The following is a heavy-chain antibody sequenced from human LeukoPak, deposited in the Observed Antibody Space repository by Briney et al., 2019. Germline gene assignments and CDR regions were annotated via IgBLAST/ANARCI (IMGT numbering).Heavy chain of an antibody. J-gene: IGHJ3*02. D-gene: IGHD4-23*01. Sequence: GRSLRLSCAASGFTFSSYAMHWVRQAPGKGLEWVAVISYDGSNKYYADSVKGRFTISRDNSKNTLYLQMNSLRAEDTAVYYCARVRSVGGNPHAFNIWGQGTMVTVSS. CDR1: GFTFSSYA. CDR2: ISYDGSNK. CDR3: ARVRSVGGNPHAFNI. V-gene: IGHV3-30-3*01.